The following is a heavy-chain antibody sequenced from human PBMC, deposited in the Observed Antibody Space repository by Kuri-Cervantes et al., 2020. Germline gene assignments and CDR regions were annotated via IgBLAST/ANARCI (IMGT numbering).Heavy chain of an antibody. D-gene: IGHD3-16*02. J-gene: IGHJ3*02. CDR3: ARGTNSYWGSYRRAFDI. Sequence: LRLSCTVSGGSISSGDYYWSWIRQPPGKGLEWIGYIYYSGSTYYNPSLKSRVTISVDRSKNQFSLKLSSVTAADTAVYYCARGTNSYWGSYRRAFDIWGQGTMVTVSS. V-gene: IGHV4-30-4*01. CDR1: GGSISSGDYY. CDR2: IYYSGST.